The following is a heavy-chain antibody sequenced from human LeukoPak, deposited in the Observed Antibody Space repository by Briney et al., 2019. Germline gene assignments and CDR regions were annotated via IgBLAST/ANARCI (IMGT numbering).Heavy chain of an antibody. V-gene: IGHV3-23*01. Sequence: GGYLRLSCAASGFTFSTYAMSWVRQSPGKGLEWVSAISGSGASTYYADSVKGRFTISRDNSENTLYLQINSLKAEDTAVYYCAKAHGYSSSWYPYWGQGTLVTVSS. J-gene: IGHJ4*02. CDR3: AKAHGYSSSWYPY. D-gene: IGHD6-13*01. CDR2: ISGSGAST. CDR1: GFTFSTYA.